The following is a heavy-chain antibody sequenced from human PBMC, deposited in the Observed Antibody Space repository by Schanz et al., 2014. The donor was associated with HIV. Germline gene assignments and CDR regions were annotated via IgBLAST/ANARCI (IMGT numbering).Heavy chain of an antibody. V-gene: IGHV1-18*01. D-gene: IGHD3-10*01. CDR2: ISAYNGHP. CDR3: ARVGAGVTVFFDY. J-gene: IGHJ4*02. Sequence: QVQLVQSGTEVKKPGASVRVSCKASGYTFSSYSLSWVRQAPGQGLEWMGWISAYNGHPHYGQKFQGRFTMTSDTSTSTAYMELRNLRSDDTAVFYCARVGAGVTVFFDYWGRGTPVTVSS. CDR1: GYTFSSYS.